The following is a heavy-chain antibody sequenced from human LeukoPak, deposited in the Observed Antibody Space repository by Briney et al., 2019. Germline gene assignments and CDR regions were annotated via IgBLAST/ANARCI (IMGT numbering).Heavy chain of an antibody. CDR1: GGSISSYY. J-gene: IGHJ5*02. V-gene: IGHV4-38-2*02. D-gene: IGHD3-10*01. CDR3: ARGRITMVRGVQNNWFDP. CDR2: IYHSGST. Sequence: SETLSLTCTVSGGSISSYYWGWIRQPPGKGLEWIGSIYHSGSTYYNPSFKSRVTISVDMSKNQFSLKLSSVTAADTAVYYCARGRITMVRGVQNNWFDPWGQGTLVTVSS.